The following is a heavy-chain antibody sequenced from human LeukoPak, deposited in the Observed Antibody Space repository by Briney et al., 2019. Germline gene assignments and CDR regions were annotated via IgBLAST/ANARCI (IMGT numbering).Heavy chain of an antibody. CDR3: ARLPRVKYDSSGPDAFDI. Sequence: GASVKVSCKAPGYTFTSYGISWVRQAPGQGLEWMGWISAYNGNTNYAQKLQGRVTMTTDTSTSTAYMELRSLRSDDTAVYYCARLPRVKYDSSGPDAFDIWGQGTMVTVSS. D-gene: IGHD3-22*01. J-gene: IGHJ3*02. CDR2: ISAYNGNT. CDR1: GYTFTSYG. V-gene: IGHV1-18*01.